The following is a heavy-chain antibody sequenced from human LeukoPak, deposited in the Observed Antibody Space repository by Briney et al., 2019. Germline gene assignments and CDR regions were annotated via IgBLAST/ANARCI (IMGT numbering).Heavy chain of an antibody. Sequence: ASVKVSCKASGGTFSSYAISWVRQAPGQGLEWMGGIIPIFGTANYAQKFQGRVTITTDESTSTAYMELSSLRSEDTAVYYCARDLRDGSLRFEYFQHWGKGTLVTVSS. V-gene: IGHV1-69*05. CDR3: ARDLRDGSLRFEYFQH. CDR1: GGTFSSYA. CDR2: IIPIFGTA. J-gene: IGHJ1*01. D-gene: IGHD5-24*01.